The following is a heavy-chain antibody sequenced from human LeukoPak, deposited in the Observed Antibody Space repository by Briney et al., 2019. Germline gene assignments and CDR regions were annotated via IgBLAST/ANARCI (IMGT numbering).Heavy chain of an antibody. CDR2: INHSGST. J-gene: IGHJ5*02. Sequence: SETLSLTCAVYGGSFSGYYWSWIRQPPGKGLEWIGEINHSGSTNYNPSLKSRVTISVDTSKNQFSLNLTSVTAADTAVYYCARFTPQGYGWGGYNRFDPWGQGTLVTVSS. CDR3: ARFTPQGYGWGGYNRFDP. D-gene: IGHD3-16*01. V-gene: IGHV4-34*01. CDR1: GGSFSGYY.